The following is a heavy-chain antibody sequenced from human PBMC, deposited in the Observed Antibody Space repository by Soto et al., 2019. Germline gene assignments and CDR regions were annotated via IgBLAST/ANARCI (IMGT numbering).Heavy chain of an antibody. CDR2: LYSGGST. D-gene: IGHD2-15*01. V-gene: IGHV3-66*01. CDR1: GFTVSSSY. J-gene: IGHJ6*03. CDR3: AKDRGNSGGGGTHWYYYMDV. Sequence: EVQLVESGGGLVQPGGSLRLSCAASGFTVSSSYMSWARQAPGKGLEWVSVLYSGGSTYYADSVKGRFTISRDNSKNSVNSPLSSLRGGGTGVNYWAKDRGNSGGGGTHWYYYMDVWGKGTTVTVSS.